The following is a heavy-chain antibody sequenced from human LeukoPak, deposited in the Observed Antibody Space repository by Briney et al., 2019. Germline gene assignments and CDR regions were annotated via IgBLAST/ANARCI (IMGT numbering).Heavy chain of an antibody. CDR2: IYHSGST. V-gene: IGHV4-4*02. Sequence: PSETLSLTCAVSGGSISSSNWWSWVRQPPGKGLEWIGEIYHSGSTYYNPSLKSRVTISVDTSKNQFSLKLSSVTAADTAVYYCARDAFYDSSGYEYYFDYWGQGTLVTVSS. J-gene: IGHJ4*02. D-gene: IGHD3-22*01. CDR3: ARDAFYDSSGYEYYFDY. CDR1: GGSISSSNW.